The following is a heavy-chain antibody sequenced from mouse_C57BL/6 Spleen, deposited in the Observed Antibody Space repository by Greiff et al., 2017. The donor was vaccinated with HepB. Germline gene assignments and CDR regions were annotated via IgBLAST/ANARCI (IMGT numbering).Heavy chain of an antibody. D-gene: IGHD1-1*02. V-gene: IGHV1-66*01. Sequence: QVQLQQSGPELVKPGASVKISCKASGYSFTSYYIHWVKQRPGQGLEWIGWIYPGSGNTKYNEKFKGKATLTADTSSSTAYMQLSSLTSEDSAVYYCARSWSSAWFAYWGQGTLVTVSA. CDR3: ARSWSSAWFAY. J-gene: IGHJ3*01. CDR2: IYPGSGNT. CDR1: GYSFTSYY.